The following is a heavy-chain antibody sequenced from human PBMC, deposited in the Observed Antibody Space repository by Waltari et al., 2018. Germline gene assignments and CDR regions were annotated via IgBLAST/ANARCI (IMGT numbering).Heavy chain of an antibody. Sequence: QVQLQESGPGLVKPSETLSLTCAVSGYSISSGYYWGWIRQPPGKGLEWFWSIYHSGGTYYNPSPKSRVTISVDTSKNQFSLKLSSVTAADTAVYYCARSFLGYCSSTSCYLWFDPWGQGTLVTVSS. CDR2: IYHSGGT. V-gene: IGHV4-38-2*01. CDR1: GYSISSGYY. J-gene: IGHJ5*02. CDR3: ARSFLGYCSSTSCYLWFDP. D-gene: IGHD2-2*01.